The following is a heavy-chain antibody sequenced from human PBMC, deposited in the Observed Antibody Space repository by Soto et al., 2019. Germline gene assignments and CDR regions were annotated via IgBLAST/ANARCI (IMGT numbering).Heavy chain of an antibody. CDR3: AREKVVGVYYYYYYGMEV. Sequence: SETLSLTCTVSGGSISSGDYYWSWIRQPPGKGLEWIGYIYYSGSTYYNPSLKSRVTISVDTSKNQFSLKLSSVTAADTAVYYCAREKVVGVYYYYYYGMEVWGQGTTVTVSS. D-gene: IGHD3-22*01. J-gene: IGHJ6*02. CDR1: GGSISSGDYY. V-gene: IGHV4-30-4*01. CDR2: IYYSGST.